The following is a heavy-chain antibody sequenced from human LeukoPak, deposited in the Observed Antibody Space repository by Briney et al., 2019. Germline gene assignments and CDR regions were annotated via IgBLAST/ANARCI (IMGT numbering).Heavy chain of an antibody. D-gene: IGHD6-19*01. J-gene: IGHJ4*02. CDR2: SRRKANSYTT. V-gene: IGHV3-72*01. CDR3: ARVAVAGGGYFDY. Sequence: GGSLRLSCAASEFSFSGYHMDWVRQAPGKGLEWVGRSRRKANSYTTEYAASVKGRFSISRDDSKNSVYLQMNSLKTEDTAVYYCARVAVAGGGYFDYWGQGTLVTVSS. CDR1: EFSFSGYH.